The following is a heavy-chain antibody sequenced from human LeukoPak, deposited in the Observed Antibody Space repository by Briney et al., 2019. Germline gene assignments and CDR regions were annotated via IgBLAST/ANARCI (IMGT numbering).Heavy chain of an antibody. J-gene: IGHJ4*02. Sequence: GGSLRLSCAASGFTFSSYSMNWVRQAPGKGLEWVSSISSSSSYIYYVDSVKGRFTISRDNAKNSLYLQMNSLRAEDTAVYYCAREGGSSSSFDYWGQGTLVTVSS. CDR3: AREGGSSSSFDY. D-gene: IGHD6-6*01. CDR2: ISSSSSYI. CDR1: GFTFSSYS. V-gene: IGHV3-21*01.